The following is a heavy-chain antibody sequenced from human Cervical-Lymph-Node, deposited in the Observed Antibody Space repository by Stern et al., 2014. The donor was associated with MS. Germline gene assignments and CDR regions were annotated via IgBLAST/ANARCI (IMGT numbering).Heavy chain of an antibody. CDR3: AKHACTGAACPFDL. J-gene: IGHJ4*02. Sequence: QVQLQESGPGLVKPSETLSLTCAFSGDSISSSTHYVGWIRQPPGKGLEWIGSVYYSGATYYNPSLRIPVPISVDTPKNHFSLGLTSVTAADTAVYYCAKHACTGAACPFDLWGQGTLVTVSS. CDR2: VYYSGAT. D-gene: IGHD2-8*02. CDR1: GDSISSSTHY. V-gene: IGHV4-39*01.